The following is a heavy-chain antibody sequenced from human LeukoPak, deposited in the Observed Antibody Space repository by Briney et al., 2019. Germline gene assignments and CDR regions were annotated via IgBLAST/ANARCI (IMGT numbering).Heavy chain of an antibody. CDR2: ISSSSSYT. Sequence: GGSLRLSCAASGFTFSDYYMSWIRQAPGKGLEWVSYISSSSSYTNYADSVKGRFTISRDNAKNSLYLQMNSLRAEDTAVYYCARNGYSCGYDFDYWGQGTLVTVSS. CDR3: ARNGYSCGYDFDY. D-gene: IGHD5-18*01. CDR1: GFTFSDYY. J-gene: IGHJ4*02. V-gene: IGHV3-11*06.